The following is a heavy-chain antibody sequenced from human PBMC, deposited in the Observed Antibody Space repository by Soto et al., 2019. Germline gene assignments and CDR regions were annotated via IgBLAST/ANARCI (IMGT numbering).Heavy chain of an antibody. CDR3: ARAPESVLIRASYSYGRDF. Sequence: PGGSLRLSCAASGFTFSSYAMHWVRQAPGKGLEWVAVISYDGSNKYYADSVKGRFTISRDNSKNTLYVQMNSLRPEDTAVYYCARAPESVLIRASYSYGRDFWGKGTTVTVSS. J-gene: IGHJ6*04. V-gene: IGHV3-30-3*01. D-gene: IGHD2-8*01. CDR2: ISYDGSNK. CDR1: GFTFSSYA.